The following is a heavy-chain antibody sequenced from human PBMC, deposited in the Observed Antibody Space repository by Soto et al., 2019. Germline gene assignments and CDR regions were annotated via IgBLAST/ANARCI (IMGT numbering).Heavy chain of an antibody. CDR3: AREPFNYYDSSGYPSWDI. CDR1: GYTFSSYY. CDR2: INPSGGYT. D-gene: IGHD3-22*01. Sequence: GASVKVSCKASGYTFSSYYMNWVRQAPGQGLEWLGIINPSGGYTTYAQRFLGRVTMTTDTSTSTAYMELRSLRSDDTAVYYCAREPFNYYDSSGYPSWDIWGQGTMVTVSS. V-gene: IGHV1-46*01. J-gene: IGHJ3*02.